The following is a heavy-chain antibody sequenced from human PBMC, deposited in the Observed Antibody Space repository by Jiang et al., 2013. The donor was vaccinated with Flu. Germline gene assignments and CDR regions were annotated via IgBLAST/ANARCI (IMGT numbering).Heavy chain of an antibody. CDR2: ISGSGGST. V-gene: IGHV3-23*01. D-gene: IGHD1-7*01. CDR3: AKDLEMELRLCYFDY. J-gene: IGHJ4*02. CDR1: GFTFSSYA. Sequence: QLLESGGGSVQPGGSLRLSCAASGFTFSSYAMSWVRQAPGKGLEWVSAISGSGGSTYYADSVKGRFTIPRDNSKNTLYLQMNSLRAEDTAVYYCAKDLEMELRLCYFDYWGQGTLVTVSS.